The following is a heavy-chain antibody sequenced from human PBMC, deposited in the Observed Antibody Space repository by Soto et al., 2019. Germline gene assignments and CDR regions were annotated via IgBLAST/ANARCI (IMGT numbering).Heavy chain of an antibody. D-gene: IGHD2-2*01. Sequence: GSLRLSCEASGFIFSTYAMSWVRQGPGKGLEWVSVIGDSGAPTYYADSVKGRFTISRDNSGNTLFLEMYSLRAEDTAVYYCARYIPGVRYYGMDVWGQGTTVTVSS. CDR1: GFIFSTYA. J-gene: IGHJ6*02. CDR3: ARYIPGVRYYGMDV. CDR2: IGDSGAPT. V-gene: IGHV3-23*01.